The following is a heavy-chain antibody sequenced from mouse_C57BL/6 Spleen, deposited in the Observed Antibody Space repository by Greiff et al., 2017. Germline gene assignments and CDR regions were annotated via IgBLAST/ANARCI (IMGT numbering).Heavy chain of an antibody. D-gene: IGHD1-1*01. V-gene: IGHV5-17*01. J-gene: IGHJ4*01. CDR3: ARVYYGYYAMDY. CDR1: GFTFSDYG. Sequence: EVKVVESGGGLVKPGGSLTLSCAASGFTFSDYGMHWVRQAPEKGLEWVAYISSGSSTIYYADTVKGRFTISRDNAKNTLFLQMTSLRSEDTAMYYCARVYYGYYAMDYWGQGTSVTVSS. CDR2: ISSGSSTI.